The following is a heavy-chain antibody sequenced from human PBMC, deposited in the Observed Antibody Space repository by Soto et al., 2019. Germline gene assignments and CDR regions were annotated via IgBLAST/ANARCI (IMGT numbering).Heavy chain of an antibody. D-gene: IGHD3-3*01. CDR2: INHSGST. Sequence: PSETLSLTCAVYGGSFSGYYWSWIRQPPGKGLEWIGEINHSGSTNYNPSLKSRVTISVDTSKNQFSLKLSSVTAADTAVYYCARNLRFLEWFPSVYYYYGMDVWGQGTTVTVSS. CDR3: ARNLRFLEWFPSVYYYYGMDV. J-gene: IGHJ6*02. V-gene: IGHV4-34*01. CDR1: GGSFSGYY.